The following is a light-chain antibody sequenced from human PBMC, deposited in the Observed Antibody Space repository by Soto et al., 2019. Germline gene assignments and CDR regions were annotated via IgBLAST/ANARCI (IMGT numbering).Light chain of an antibody. CDR3: QQRSKWPIT. J-gene: IGKJ5*01. CDR2: DAS. Sequence: EIVLTQSPATLSLSPGERATLSCSASQSVSTYLAWYQQKPGQAPRLFIYDASNRATGIPARFSGSGSGTDFTITISSLEPEDFAVYYCQQRSKWPITFGQGTRLEIK. V-gene: IGKV3-11*01. CDR1: QSVSTY.